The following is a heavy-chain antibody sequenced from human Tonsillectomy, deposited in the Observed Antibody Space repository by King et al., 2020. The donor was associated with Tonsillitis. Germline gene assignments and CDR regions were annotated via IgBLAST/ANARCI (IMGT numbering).Heavy chain of an antibody. D-gene: IGHD3-3*01. CDR1: GGSISSSSYY. CDR2: IYYSGST. J-gene: IGHJ4*02. V-gene: IGHV4-39*01. Sequence: LQLQESGPGLVKPSETLSLTCTVSGGSISSSSYYWGWIRQPPGKGLEWIGSIYYSGSTYYNPSLKSRVTISVDTSKNQISLKLSSVTAADTAVYYCARQDYDFWSGYSSYYFDYWGQGTLVTVSS. CDR3: ARQDYDFWSGYSSYYFDY.